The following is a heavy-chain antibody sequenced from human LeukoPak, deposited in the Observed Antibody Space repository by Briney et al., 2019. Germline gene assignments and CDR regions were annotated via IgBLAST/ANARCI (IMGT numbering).Heavy chain of an antibody. J-gene: IGHJ6*02. V-gene: IGHV3-13*01. Sequence: PGGSLRLSCAASGFTFSGYDMHWVRQATGKGLEWVSAIGTAGDTYYPGSVKGRFTISRENTKNSLYLQMNSLRAGDTAVYYCARLISDLYGMDVWGQGTTVTVSS. CDR2: IGTAGDT. CDR1: GFTFSGYD. CDR3: ARLISDLYGMDV.